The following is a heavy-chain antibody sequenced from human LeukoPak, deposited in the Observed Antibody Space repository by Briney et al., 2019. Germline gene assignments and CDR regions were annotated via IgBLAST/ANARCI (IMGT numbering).Heavy chain of an antibody. CDR1: GFTFSSYG. J-gene: IGHJ4*02. CDR2: ISGTAFST. Sequence: GGTLRLSCAASGFTFSSYGMSWVRQAPGKGLEWVSIISGTAFSTYYADSVRGRFTISRDNSKNTLYLQMNSLRAEDTAVYYCAKDTGSGYDYFSYNLDSWGQGPLVTASS. D-gene: IGHD5-12*01. V-gene: IGHV3-23*01. CDR3: AKDTGSGYDYFSYNLDS.